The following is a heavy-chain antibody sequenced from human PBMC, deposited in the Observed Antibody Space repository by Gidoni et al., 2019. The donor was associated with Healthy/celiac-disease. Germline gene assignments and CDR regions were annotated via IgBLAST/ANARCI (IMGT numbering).Heavy chain of an antibody. V-gene: IGHV1-46*03. CDR2: INPSGGST. CDR3: ARVIAVAGTRGAFDY. J-gene: IGHJ4*02. CDR1: GYTFTRYY. D-gene: IGHD6-19*01. Sequence: QVQLVQSGAEAKKPGASVKGSCKASGYTFTRYYMHWVRQAPGQGLEWKGIINPSGGSTSYAQKFQGRVTMTRDTSTSTVYMELSSLRSEDTAVYYCARVIAVAGTRGAFDYWGQGTLVTVSS.